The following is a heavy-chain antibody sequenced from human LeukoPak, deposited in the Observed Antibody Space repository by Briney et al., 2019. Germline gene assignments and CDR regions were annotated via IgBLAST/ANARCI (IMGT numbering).Heavy chain of an antibody. D-gene: IGHD6-13*01. CDR2: ISSNGGST. CDR3: ARQATRIAAAGTSIDY. Sequence: PGRSLRLSCAASGFTFSSYAMHSVRQAPGKGLEYVSAISSNGGSTYYANSVKGRFTIPRDNSKTMLYLQMASLRAEDMAVYYCARQATRIAAAGTSIDYWGQGTLVTVSS. J-gene: IGHJ4*02. CDR1: GFTFSSYA. V-gene: IGHV3-64*01.